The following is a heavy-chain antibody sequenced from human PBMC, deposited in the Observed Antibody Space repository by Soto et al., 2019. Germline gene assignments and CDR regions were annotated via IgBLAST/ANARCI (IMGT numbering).Heavy chain of an antibody. J-gene: IGHJ4*02. V-gene: IGHV1-46*01. D-gene: IGHD2-21*02. Sequence: QVQLVQSGAEVKKPGASVKVSCKASGDTFTDYYTHWVRQAPGQGLEWMGTVNPSGGHTTYAQHFLGRMTMTRDTSTSPLYMELTRLTSEDTAIYYCARGGHVVVVTAALDYWGQGTLVTVSS. CDR2: VNPSGGHT. CDR3: ARGGHVVVVTAALDY. CDR1: GDTFTDYY.